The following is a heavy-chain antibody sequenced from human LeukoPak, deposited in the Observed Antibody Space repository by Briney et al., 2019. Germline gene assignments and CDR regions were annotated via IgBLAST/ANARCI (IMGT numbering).Heavy chain of an antibody. J-gene: IGHJ4*02. V-gene: IGHV4-59*08. CDR2: IYYSGST. CDR1: GGSISSYY. D-gene: IGHD1-26*01. Sequence: SQTLSLTCTVSGGSISSYYWSWIRQPPGKGLEWIGYIYYSGSTNYNPPLKSRVTISVDTSKNQFSLKLSSVTAADTAVYYCARLLVGATTNYFDYWGQGTLVTVSS. CDR3: ARLLVGATTNYFDY.